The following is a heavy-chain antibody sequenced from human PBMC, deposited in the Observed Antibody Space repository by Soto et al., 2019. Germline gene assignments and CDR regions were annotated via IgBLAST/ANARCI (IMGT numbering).Heavy chain of an antibody. Sequence: SXKVSFKASGYTXTSYTIGLVRQAPGQGLEWVGWIGPSSGNTDSARNLQGRVTMTTDTSTSTAYMELRSLRSDDTAVYYCARDTGNFFDYWGQGTLGTVSS. V-gene: IGHV1-18*01. CDR1: GYTXTSYT. CDR3: ARDTGNFFDY. CDR2: IGPSSGNT. J-gene: IGHJ4*02.